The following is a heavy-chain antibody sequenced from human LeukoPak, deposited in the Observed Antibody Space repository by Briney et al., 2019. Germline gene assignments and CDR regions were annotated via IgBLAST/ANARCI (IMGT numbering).Heavy chain of an antibody. CDR3: ARGLGQYTRYYGGNGPAYFDY. CDR1: GYTFTSYG. D-gene: IGHD4-17*01. J-gene: IGHJ4*02. CDR2: ISAYNGNT. V-gene: IGHV1-18*01. Sequence: ASVTVSCKASGYTFTSYGISWVRQAPGQGLEWMGWISAYNGNTNYAQKLQGRVTMTTDTSTSTAYMELRSLRSDDTAVYYCARGLGQYTRYYGGNGPAYFDYWGQGTLVTVSS.